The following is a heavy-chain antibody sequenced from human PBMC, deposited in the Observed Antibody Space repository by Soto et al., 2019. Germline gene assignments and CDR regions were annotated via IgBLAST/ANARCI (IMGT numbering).Heavy chain of an antibody. CDR2: MTRSGSSS. CDR3: ARELSGSCFAFDL. Sequence: QVQLVESGGDLVKPGGSLRLSCAASGFTFSDHYMSWIRQAPGKGLEWISYMTRSGSSSSYADSVKGRFTISRDNAKNSLFLQMNSLIGDDTAVYYCARELSGSCFAFDLWGQGTMVT. D-gene: IGHD1-26*01. V-gene: IGHV3-11*01. J-gene: IGHJ3*01. CDR1: GFTFSDHY.